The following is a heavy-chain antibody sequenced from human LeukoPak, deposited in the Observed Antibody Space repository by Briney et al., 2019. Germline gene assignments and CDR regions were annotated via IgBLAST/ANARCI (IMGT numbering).Heavy chain of an antibody. CDR1: GASITSYY. V-gene: IGHV4-59*01. CDR2: IYSSGST. Sequence: PETLSLTCTVSGASITSYYWTWFRQPPGKGREWIGRIYSSGSTNYNPSLKSRVTISVDTSKIQFSLKLSSVTAADTAVYYCARGARGSDYWGQGTLVTVSS. CDR3: ARGARGSDY. J-gene: IGHJ4*02. D-gene: IGHD1-26*01.